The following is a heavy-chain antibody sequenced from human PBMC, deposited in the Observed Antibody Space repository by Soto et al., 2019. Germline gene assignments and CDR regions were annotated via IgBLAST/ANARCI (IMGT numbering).Heavy chain of an antibody. CDR3: ARESGGVAAIPPFGMDV. CDR2: ISYDGSNK. J-gene: IGHJ6*02. D-gene: IGHD2-21*02. Sequence: QVQLVESGGGVVQPGRSLRLSCAASGFTFSSYAMHWVRQAPGKGLEWVAVISYDGSNKYYADSVKGRFTISRDNSKNXXYLQMNRLRAEDTAVYYCARESGGVAAIPPFGMDVWGQGTTVTVSS. V-gene: IGHV3-30-3*01. CDR1: GFTFSSYA.